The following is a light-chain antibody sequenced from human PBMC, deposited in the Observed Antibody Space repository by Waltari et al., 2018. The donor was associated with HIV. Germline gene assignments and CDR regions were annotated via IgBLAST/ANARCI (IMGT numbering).Light chain of an antibody. CDR2: SNN. V-gene: IGLV1-44*01. Sequence: QSVLTQPPSASGTPGQRVTFSCSGNNSNIGSNTVTCYRHLPGAAPKIFIYSNNQRPSGVPDRFSCSKSATSASLAISGLQSEDEAVYVCAAWDDRLKGPVFGGGTKLTVL. CDR1: NSNIGSNT. J-gene: IGLJ3*02. CDR3: AAWDDRLKGPV.